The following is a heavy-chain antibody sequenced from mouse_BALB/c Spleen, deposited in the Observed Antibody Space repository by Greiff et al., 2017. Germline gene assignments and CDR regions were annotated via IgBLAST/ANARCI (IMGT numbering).Heavy chain of an antibody. CDR2: INPGSSTI. J-gene: IGHJ4*01. CDR3: ARLGTTGAMDY. Sequence: GGGLVQPGGSLNLSCAASGFDFSRYWMSWARQAPGKGQEWIGEINPGSSTINYTPSLKDKFIISRDNAKNTLYLQMSKVRSEDTALYYCARLGTTGAMDYWGQGTSVTVSS. V-gene: IGHV4-2*02. D-gene: IGHD1-1*01. CDR1: GFDFSRYW.